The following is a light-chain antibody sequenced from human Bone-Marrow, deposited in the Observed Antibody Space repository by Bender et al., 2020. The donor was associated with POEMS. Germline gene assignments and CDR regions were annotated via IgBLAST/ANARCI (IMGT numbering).Light chain of an antibody. Sequence: QSALTQPASVSGSPGQSITISCTGSSTDIGNYVSWYQQNPGRAPKLVIYEVTNRPSGVSGRFSGSKSGDTASLTISGLQADDEGHYYCSSWKPTTTWLFGGGTEVTVL. V-gene: IGLV2-14*01. CDR3: SSWKPTTTWL. CDR2: EVT. CDR1: STDIGNY. J-gene: IGLJ3*02.